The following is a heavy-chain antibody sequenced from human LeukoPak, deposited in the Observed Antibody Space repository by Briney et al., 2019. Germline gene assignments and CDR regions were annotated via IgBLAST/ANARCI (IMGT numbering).Heavy chain of an antibody. CDR2: MNPNSGNT. D-gene: IGHD4-17*01. V-gene: IGHV1-8*01. CDR3: ARDDHGDYVSWFDP. J-gene: IGHJ5*02. CDR1: GYTFTCYD. Sequence: ASVKISCKASGYTFTCYDIHWGRQATGQGLEWRGWMNPNSGNTGYAQKFQGRVTMTTDTSTSTAYMELRSLRSDDTAVYYCARDDHGDYVSWFDPWGQGTLVTVSS.